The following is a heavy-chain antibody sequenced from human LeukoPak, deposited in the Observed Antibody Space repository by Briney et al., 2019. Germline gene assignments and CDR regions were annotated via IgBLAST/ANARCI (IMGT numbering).Heavy chain of an antibody. D-gene: IGHD6-19*01. CDR3: ARLAMAGTGGFDI. V-gene: IGHV3-48*01. CDR2: ITTTSSVI. CDR1: GFTFSIYS. Sequence: GGSLRLSCAASGFTFSIYSMNWVRQAPAKGLEWVSYITTTSSVIYYGSSVKGRFTEARDNAENSLYLQMSSRRAEDTAVYYCARLAMAGTGGFDIWGQGTMVTVSS. J-gene: IGHJ3*02.